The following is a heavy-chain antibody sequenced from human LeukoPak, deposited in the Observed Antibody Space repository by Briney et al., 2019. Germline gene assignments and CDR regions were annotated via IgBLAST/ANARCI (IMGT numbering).Heavy chain of an antibody. CDR3: ARSGMVRGVNFDY. Sequence: SETQSLTCAVYGGSFSGYYWSWIRQPPGKGLEWIGEINHSGSTNYNPSLKSRVTISVDTSKNQFSLKLSSVTAADTTVYYCARSGMVRGVNFDYWGQGTLVTVSS. D-gene: IGHD3-10*01. CDR2: INHSGST. V-gene: IGHV4-34*01. J-gene: IGHJ4*02. CDR1: GGSFSGYY.